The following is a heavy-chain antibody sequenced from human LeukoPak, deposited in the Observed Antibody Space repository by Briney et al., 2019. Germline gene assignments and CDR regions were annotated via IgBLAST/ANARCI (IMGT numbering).Heavy chain of an antibody. CDR3: ARDTDDYVWGSYRYDY. Sequence: SETLSLTCTVSGGSISSYYWSWIRQPAGEGLEWIGRIYTSGSTNYNPSLKSRVTMSVDTSKNQFSLELSSVTAADTAVYYCARDTDDYVWGSYRYDYWGQGALVTVSS. J-gene: IGHJ4*02. CDR2: IYTSGST. CDR1: GGSISSYY. D-gene: IGHD3-16*02. V-gene: IGHV4-4*07.